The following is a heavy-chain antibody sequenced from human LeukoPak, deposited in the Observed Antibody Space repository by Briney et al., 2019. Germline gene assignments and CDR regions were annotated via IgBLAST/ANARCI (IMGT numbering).Heavy chain of an antibody. Sequence: GGSLRLSCAASGFTFSRYWMSWVRQAPGKGLEWVANMQEDGGEKYYVDSVKGRFTISRDNVKNSLYLQMNSLRAEDTAVYYCARGVYEFDYWGQGTLVTVSS. CDR1: GFTFSRYW. D-gene: IGHD6-6*01. CDR2: MQEDGGEK. CDR3: ARGVYEFDY. V-gene: IGHV3-7*01. J-gene: IGHJ4*02.